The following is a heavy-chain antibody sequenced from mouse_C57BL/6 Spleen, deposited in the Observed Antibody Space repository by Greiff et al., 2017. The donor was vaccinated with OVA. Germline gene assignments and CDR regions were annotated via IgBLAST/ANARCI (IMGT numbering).Heavy chain of an antibody. V-gene: IGHV14-1*01. CDR3: TFYGSSSFYAMDY. J-gene: IGHJ4*01. Sequence: VQLQQSGAELVRPGASVKLSCTASGFNITDYYLHWVKQRPEQGLEWIGRIDPEDGDTEYAPKFQGKATMTADTSSNTAYLQLSSLTSEDTAVYYCTFYGSSSFYAMDYWGQGTSVTVSS. CDR1: GFNITDYY. D-gene: IGHD1-1*01. CDR2: IDPEDGDT.